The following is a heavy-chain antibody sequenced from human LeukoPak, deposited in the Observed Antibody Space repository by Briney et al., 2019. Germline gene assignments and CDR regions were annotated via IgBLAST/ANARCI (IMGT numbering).Heavy chain of an antibody. Sequence: ASVKVSCKASGGTFSSYAISWVRQAPGQGLEGMGGIIPIFGTENYAQKFQGRVTSTADESTSTAYMELSSLRSEDTAVYYCARDHKHRNRYSSWEDWFDPWGQGTLVTVSS. CDR1: GGTFSSYA. D-gene: IGHD6-13*01. V-gene: IGHV1-69*13. CDR3: ARDHKHRNRYSSWEDWFDP. CDR2: IIPIFGTE. J-gene: IGHJ5*02.